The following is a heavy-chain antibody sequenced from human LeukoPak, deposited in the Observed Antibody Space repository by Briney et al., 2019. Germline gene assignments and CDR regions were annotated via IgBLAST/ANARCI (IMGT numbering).Heavy chain of an antibody. J-gene: IGHJ3*02. CDR3: AKGDEQWLESDDAFDI. Sequence: PGGSLRLSCAASGFTFSSYSMNWVRQAPGKGLEWVSGISWNSGSIGYADSVKGRFTISRDNAKNSLYLQMNSLRAEDMALYYCAKGDEQWLESDDAFDIWGQGTMVTVSS. CDR2: ISWNSGSI. CDR1: GFTFSSYS. D-gene: IGHD6-19*01. V-gene: IGHV3-9*03.